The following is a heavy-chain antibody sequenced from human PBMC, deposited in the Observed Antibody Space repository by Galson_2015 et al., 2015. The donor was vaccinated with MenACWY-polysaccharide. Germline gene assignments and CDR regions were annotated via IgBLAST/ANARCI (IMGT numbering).Heavy chain of an antibody. CDR1: GGSISSSY. CDR3: ARALDEGQWFDY. J-gene: IGHJ5*01. D-gene: IGHD1-1*01. V-gene: IGHV4-59*01. Sequence: SETLSLTCTVSGGSISSSYWSWIRQPPGKGLEWIGYIYYSGSTNYNPSLKSRVTISVDTSKNQFSLKLSSVTAADTAVYYCARALDEGQWFDYWGQGTLVTVSS. CDR2: IYYSGST.